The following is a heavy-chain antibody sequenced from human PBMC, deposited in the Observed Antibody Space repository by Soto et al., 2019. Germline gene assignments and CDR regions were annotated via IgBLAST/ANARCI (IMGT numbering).Heavy chain of an antibody. J-gene: IGHJ4*02. CDR3: SSVYYDSSGLLAY. CDR2: INPGNSRT. Sequence: ASVKVSCKASGYNFSNYYMHWVRQAPGQGLEWMRIINPGNSRTTYLQSFQGRLTVTRDASSSTVYMELSSLRSEDTAVYYCSSVYYDSSGLLAYWGQGTRVTVSS. D-gene: IGHD3-22*01. CDR1: GYNFSNYY. V-gene: IGHV1-46*01.